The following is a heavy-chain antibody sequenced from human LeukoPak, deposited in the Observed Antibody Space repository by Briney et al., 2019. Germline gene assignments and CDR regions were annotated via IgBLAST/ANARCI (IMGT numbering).Heavy chain of an antibody. Sequence: PSETLSLTCTVSGYSISSSYYWGWIRQPPGRGLEWIGSIHHSGTTYYKPPLKSRVTMSVDTSKNQFSLKLSSVTAADTAVYYCARDPSYYEDFDYWGQGTLVTVSS. V-gene: IGHV4-38-2*02. CDR3: ARDPSYYEDFDY. D-gene: IGHD3-22*01. CDR1: GYSISSSYY. J-gene: IGHJ4*02. CDR2: IHHSGTT.